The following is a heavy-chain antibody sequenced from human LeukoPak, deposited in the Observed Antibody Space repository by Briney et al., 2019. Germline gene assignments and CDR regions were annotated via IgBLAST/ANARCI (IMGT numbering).Heavy chain of an antibody. CDR3: DQGYSYAYPY. D-gene: IGHD5-18*01. V-gene: IGHV3-74*01. Sequence: GGSLRLSCAASGFTFSSSWMHWVRQAPGKGLVWVSRINADGSSSSYADSVKGRFTISRDNAKNTLYLQMNSLRAEDTAVYYCDQGYSYAYPYWGQGTLVTVSS. CDR1: GFTFSSSW. CDR2: INADGSSS. J-gene: IGHJ4*02.